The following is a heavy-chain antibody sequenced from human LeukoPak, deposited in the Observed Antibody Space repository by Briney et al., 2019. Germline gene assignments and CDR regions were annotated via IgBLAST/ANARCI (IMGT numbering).Heavy chain of an antibody. CDR1: GGTFSSYA. Sequence: SVKVSCKASGGTFSSYAISWVRQAPGQGLEWMGGIIPIFGTANYAQKFQGRVTITTDESTSTAYMELSSLRSEDTAVYYCARASHAYSNYALNYYYYYMDVWGKGTTVTVSS. J-gene: IGHJ6*03. V-gene: IGHV1-69*05. CDR3: ARASHAYSNYALNYYYYYMDV. CDR2: IIPIFGTA. D-gene: IGHD4-11*01.